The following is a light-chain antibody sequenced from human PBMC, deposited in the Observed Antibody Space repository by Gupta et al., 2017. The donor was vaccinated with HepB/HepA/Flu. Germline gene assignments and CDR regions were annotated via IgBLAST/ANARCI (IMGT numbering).Light chain of an antibody. CDR3: HQYNNWPPWT. V-gene: IGKV3-15*01. Sequence: ETVMTQSRATLSVSQGERVTLSCRASQSVGTNLAWYQQKPGQAPRLLIHGASTRATGIPARFSGSGSGTDFTLSISSLQSEDFAVYYCHQYNNWPPWTFGQGTKVE. CDR2: GAS. CDR1: QSVGTN. J-gene: IGKJ1*01.